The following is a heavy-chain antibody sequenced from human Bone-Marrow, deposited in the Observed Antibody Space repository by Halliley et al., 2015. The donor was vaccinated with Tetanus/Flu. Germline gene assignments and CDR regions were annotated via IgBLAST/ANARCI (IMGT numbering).Heavy chain of an antibody. Sequence: SLRLSCAASGFKLSNYWMHWVRQAPGRGLVWVSRINYGGSTTTYADSVRGRFTISRDNAKNTLYLQINSLRAEDTAIYYCARERIAALTDFWGQGTLVTVSS. CDR1: GFKLSNYW. CDR3: ARERIAALTDF. D-gene: IGHD6-6*01. J-gene: IGHJ4*02. CDR2: INYGGSTT. V-gene: IGHV3-74*01.